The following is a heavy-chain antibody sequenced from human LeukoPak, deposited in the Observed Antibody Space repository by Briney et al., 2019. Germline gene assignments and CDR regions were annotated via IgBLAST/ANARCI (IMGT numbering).Heavy chain of an antibody. V-gene: IGHV4-38-2*01. CDR3: ATPGYSYGEYYFDY. D-gene: IGHD5-18*01. J-gene: IGHJ4*02. Sequence: PSETLSLTCAVSGYSISSGYYWGWIRQPPGKGLEWIGSIYHSGSTYYNPSLKSRVTISVDTSKNQFSLKLSSVTAADTAVYYCATPGYSYGEYYFDYWGQGTLVTVSS. CDR1: GYSISSGYY. CDR2: IYHSGST.